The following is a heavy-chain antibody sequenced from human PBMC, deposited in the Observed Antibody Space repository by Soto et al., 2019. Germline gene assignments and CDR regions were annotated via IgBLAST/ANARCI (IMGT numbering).Heavy chain of an antibody. V-gene: IGHV1-18*01. D-gene: IGHD1-20*01. CDR3: ALGISGKPSLDYYGLDV. Sequence: VASVKVSCKASGYTFTNYGINWVRQAPGQGLEWMGWISAHNGNADYTQHFQGRVTMTIDTSTSTAYMDLRSLRSDDTAVYYCALGISGKPSLDYYGLDVWGQGTTVT. J-gene: IGHJ6*02. CDR2: ISAHNGNA. CDR1: GYTFTNYG.